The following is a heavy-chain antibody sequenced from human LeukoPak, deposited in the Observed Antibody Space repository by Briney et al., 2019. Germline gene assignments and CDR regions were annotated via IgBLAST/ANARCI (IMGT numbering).Heavy chain of an antibody. CDR2: INHSGST. CDR3: AKVYSYGPKDDY. CDR1: GGSFSNYY. J-gene: IGHJ4*02. Sequence: SETLSLTCAVYGGSFSNYYWSWIRQPPGKGLERIGEINHSGSTNYNPSLKSRVTISIDTSKNQFSLKLTSVTAADTAVYYCAKVYSYGPKDDYWGQGTLVTVSS. D-gene: IGHD5-18*01. V-gene: IGHV4-34*01.